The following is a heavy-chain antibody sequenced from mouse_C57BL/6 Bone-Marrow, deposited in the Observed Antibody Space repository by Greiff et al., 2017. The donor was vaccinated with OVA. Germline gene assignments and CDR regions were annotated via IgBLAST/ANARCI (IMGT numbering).Heavy chain of an antibody. J-gene: IGHJ4*01. D-gene: IGHD1-1*02. CDR2: IYPGSGST. CDR1: GYTFTSYW. CDR3: ARGGGLLWPY. V-gene: IGHV1-55*01. Sequence: QVQLQQLGAELVKPGASVKMSCKASGYTFTSYWLTWVKQRPGQGLEWFGDIYPGSGSTNYNEKSKSKATLTVDTSSSTAHMQLSSLTSEDAAVYYCARGGGLLWPYWGQGTSVTVSS.